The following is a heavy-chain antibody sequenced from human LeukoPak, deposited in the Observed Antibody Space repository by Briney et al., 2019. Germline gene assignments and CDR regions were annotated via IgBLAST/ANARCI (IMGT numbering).Heavy chain of an antibody. Sequence: GGSLRLSCTASGFTFGDYAMSWFRQAPGKGLEWVGFIRSKAYGGTTEYAASVKGRFTISRDDSKSIAYLQMNSLKTEDTAAYYCTRRYYDFWSGYPDDYWGQGTLVTVSS. CDR1: GFTFGDYA. CDR3: TRRYYDFWSGYPDDY. CDR2: IRSKAYGGTT. J-gene: IGHJ4*02. V-gene: IGHV3-49*03. D-gene: IGHD3-3*01.